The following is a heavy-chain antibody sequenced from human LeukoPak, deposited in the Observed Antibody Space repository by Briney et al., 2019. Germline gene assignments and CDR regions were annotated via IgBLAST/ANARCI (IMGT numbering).Heavy chain of an antibody. D-gene: IGHD1-1*01. Sequence: SETLSLTCGVYGGSFSGYSWSWIRQPPGKGLQWIGEINHSGSTNYNPSLKSRVTISVETSKNQFSLKVNSVTAADTAVYFCARRAYSAAYWKHFDYWGQGTLVTVSS. V-gene: IGHV4-34*01. J-gene: IGHJ4*02. CDR2: INHSGST. CDR1: GGSFSGYS. CDR3: ARRAYSAAYWKHFDY.